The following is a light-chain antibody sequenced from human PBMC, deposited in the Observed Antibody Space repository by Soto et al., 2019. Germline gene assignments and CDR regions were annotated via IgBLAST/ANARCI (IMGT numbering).Light chain of an antibody. CDR3: QQYGSSPPYT. CDR1: QSVSSSY. J-gene: IGKJ2*01. CDR2: GAS. V-gene: IGKV3-20*01. Sequence: EIVLTQSPGTLYLSPGERATLSCRASQSVSSSYLAWYQQKPGQAPRLLIYGASSRDTGIPDRFSGSGSGTDFTLTISRLEPEEFAVYYCQQYGSSPPYTFGQGTKLEIK.